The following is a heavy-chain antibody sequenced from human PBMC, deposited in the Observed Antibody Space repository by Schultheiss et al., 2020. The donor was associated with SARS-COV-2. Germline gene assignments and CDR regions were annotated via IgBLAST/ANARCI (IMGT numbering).Heavy chain of an antibody. CDR1: GFTFSNAW. CDR3: ARESGTYDDYSLDF. V-gene: IGHV3-21*01. Sequence: GGSLRLSCAASGFTFSNAWMSWVRQAPGKGLEWVSSISSSSSYIYYADSLKGRFTISRDNAKNSLYLQMNSLRAEDTAVYYCARESGTYDDYSLDFWGQGTLVTVS. CDR2: ISSSSSYI. J-gene: IGHJ4*02. D-gene: IGHD1-26*01.